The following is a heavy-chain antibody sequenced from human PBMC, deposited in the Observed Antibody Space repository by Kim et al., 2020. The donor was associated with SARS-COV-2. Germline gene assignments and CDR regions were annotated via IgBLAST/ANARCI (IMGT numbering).Heavy chain of an antibody. J-gene: IGHJ6*03. CDR2: INHSGST. D-gene: IGHD6-19*01. V-gene: IGHV4-34*01. CDR1: GGSFSGYY. Sequence: SETLSLTCAVYGGSFSGYYWSWIRQPPGKGLEWIGEINHSGSTNYNPSLKSRVTISVDTSKNQFSLKLSSVTAADTAVYYCARGTRQWVSRHYYCYMDVWGKGTTVTVSS. CDR3: ARGTRQWVSRHYYCYMDV.